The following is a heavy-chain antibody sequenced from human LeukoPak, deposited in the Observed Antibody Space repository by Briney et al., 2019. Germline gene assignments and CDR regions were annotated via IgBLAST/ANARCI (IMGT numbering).Heavy chain of an antibody. CDR3: AKEGGSGSYYNPLDY. CDR2: ISYDGSNK. Sequence: GGSLRLSCAASGFTFSSYTMHWVRQAPGKGLEWVAVISYDGSNKYYADSVKGRFTISRDNSKNTLYLQMNSLRAEDTAVYYCAKEGGSGSYYNPLDYWGQGTLVTVSS. CDR1: GFTFSSYT. D-gene: IGHD3-10*01. J-gene: IGHJ4*02. V-gene: IGHV3-30*04.